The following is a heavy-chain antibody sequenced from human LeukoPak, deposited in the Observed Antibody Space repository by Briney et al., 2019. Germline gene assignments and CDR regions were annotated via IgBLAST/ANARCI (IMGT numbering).Heavy chain of an antibody. Sequence: SETLSLTCTVSGGSISSYYWSWIRQPAGKGLEWIGRIYTSGSTNYNPSLKSRVTMSVDTSKNQFSLKLSSVTAADTAMYYCAKLPPRIAVAGTNFWGQGTLVTVSS. CDR3: AKLPPRIAVAGTNF. J-gene: IGHJ4*02. D-gene: IGHD6-19*01. CDR2: IYTSGST. CDR1: GGSISSYY. V-gene: IGHV4-4*07.